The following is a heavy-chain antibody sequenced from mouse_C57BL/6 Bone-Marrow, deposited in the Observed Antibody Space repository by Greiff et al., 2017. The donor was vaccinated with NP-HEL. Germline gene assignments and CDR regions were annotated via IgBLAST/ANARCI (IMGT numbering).Heavy chain of an antibody. CDR1: GYAFSSSW. CDR3: ARSLDGIRQGAY. CDR2: IYPGDGDT. D-gene: IGHD3-2*01. J-gene: IGHJ2*01. V-gene: IGHV1-82*01. Sequence: QVQLQQSGPELVKPGASVKISCKASGYAFSSSWMNWVKQRPGQGLEWIGRIYPGDGDTNYNGKFKGKATLTADKSSSTAYMQLSSLTSEDSAVYFCARSLDGIRQGAYWGQGTPLTVSS.